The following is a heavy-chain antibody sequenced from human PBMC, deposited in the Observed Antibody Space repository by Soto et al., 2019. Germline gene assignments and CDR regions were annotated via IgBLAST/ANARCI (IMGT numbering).Heavy chain of an antibody. Sequence: SETLSLTCTVSGGSISSTIYYWGWIRQPPGKGLEWIGSIHYSGSTYYNPSLKTPVTISVDTSKNQFSLKLSSVTAADTAVYYCARPGGSGSYYHFNWFDPWGQGTLVTVSS. V-gene: IGHV4-39*01. J-gene: IGHJ5*02. CDR1: GGSISSTIYY. CDR2: IHYSGST. CDR3: ARPGGSGSYYHFNWFDP. D-gene: IGHD3-10*01.